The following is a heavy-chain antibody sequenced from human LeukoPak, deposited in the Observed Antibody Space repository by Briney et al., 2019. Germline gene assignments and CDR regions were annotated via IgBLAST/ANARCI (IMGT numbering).Heavy chain of an antibody. V-gene: IGHV4-61*02. D-gene: IGHD2-2*01. CDR1: GGSISSGSYY. Sequence: SQTLSLTCTVSGGSISSGSYYWSWIRQPAGKGLEWIGRIYTSGSTNYNPSLKSRVTISVDTSKNQFSLKLSSVTAADMAVYYCARVVPAATGPNAFDIWGQGTMVTVSS. J-gene: IGHJ3*02. CDR3: ARVVPAATGPNAFDI. CDR2: IYTSGST.